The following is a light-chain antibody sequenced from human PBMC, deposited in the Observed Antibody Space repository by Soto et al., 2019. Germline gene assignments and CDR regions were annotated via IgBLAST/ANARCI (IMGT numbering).Light chain of an antibody. CDR3: QQYKSYSPWT. V-gene: IGKV1-5*03. CDR2: KAS. CDR1: QSISSW. J-gene: IGKJ1*01. Sequence: DIQMTQSPSTLSASVGDRVTITCRASQSISSWLAWYRQKPGKAPKLLIYKASSLESGVPSRFSGSGSGTEFTLTISSLQPDDFATYYCQQYKSYSPWTFGQGTKVEIK.